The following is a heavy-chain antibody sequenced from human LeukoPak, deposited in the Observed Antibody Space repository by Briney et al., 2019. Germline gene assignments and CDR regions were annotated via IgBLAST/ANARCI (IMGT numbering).Heavy chain of an antibody. CDR1: GFTFSSYS. CDR3: ARGRNYYGSGALAFDI. CDR2: ISSSSSYI. V-gene: IGHV3-21*01. J-gene: IGHJ3*02. D-gene: IGHD3-10*01. Sequence: NPGGSLRLSCAASGFTFSSYSMNWVRQAPGKGLEWVSSISSSSSYIYYADSVRGRFTISRDNAKNSLYLQMDSLRAEDTAVYYCARGRNYYGSGALAFDIWGQGTMVTVS.